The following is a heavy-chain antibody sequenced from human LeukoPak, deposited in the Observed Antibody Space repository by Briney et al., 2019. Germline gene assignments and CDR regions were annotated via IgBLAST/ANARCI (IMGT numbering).Heavy chain of an antibody. J-gene: IGHJ4*02. CDR3: ARDPPLNYYDTKISLDY. CDR1: GGTFSSYT. CDR2: IIPILGIE. V-gene: IGHV1-69*04. D-gene: IGHD3-22*01. Sequence: SVKVSCKASGGTFSSYTISWVRQAPGQGLEWMGRIIPILGIENYAQTFQGRVTITADKSTSTAYMELSSLRTEDTDVYYFARDPPLNYYDTKISLDYWGQGTLVTVSS.